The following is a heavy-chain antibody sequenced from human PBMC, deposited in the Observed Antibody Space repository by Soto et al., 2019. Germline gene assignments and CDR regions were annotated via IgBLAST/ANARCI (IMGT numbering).Heavy chain of an antibody. CDR1: GFTFSSYG. V-gene: IGHV3-23*01. Sequence: GGSLRLSCTASGFTFSSYGMGWVRQAPGKGLQWVSTIRGDGGQTHYTDAVKGRFSISRDNSKNTVYLQMDSLRAEDTAMYFCARDVGLDSDDFFAYWGQGTQVTVSS. CDR3: ARDVGLDSDDFFAY. J-gene: IGHJ4*02. CDR2: IRGDGGQT. D-gene: IGHD3-9*01.